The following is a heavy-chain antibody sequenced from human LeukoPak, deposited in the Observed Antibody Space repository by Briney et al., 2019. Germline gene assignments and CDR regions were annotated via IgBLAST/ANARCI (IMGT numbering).Heavy chain of an antibody. CDR3: ARETPVADYYFDY. Sequence: SVKVCCKASGGTFSSYAISWVRQAPGQGLEWMGGIIPIFGTANYAQKFQGRVTITADESTSTAYMELSSLRSEDTAVYYCARETPVADYYFDYWGQGTLVTVSS. CDR2: IIPIFGTA. J-gene: IGHJ4*02. V-gene: IGHV1-69*01. D-gene: IGHD6-19*01. CDR1: GGTFSSYA.